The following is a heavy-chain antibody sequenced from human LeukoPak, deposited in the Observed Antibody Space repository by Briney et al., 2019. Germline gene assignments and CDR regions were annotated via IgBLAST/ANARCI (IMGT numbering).Heavy chain of an antibody. Sequence: PGRSLRLSCAASGFTFGSYGMHWVRQAPGKGLEWVAVISYDGSNKYYADSVKGRFTISRDNAKNSLYLQMNSLRAEDTAVYYCARAYYGDFQDGMDVWGQGTTVTVSS. D-gene: IGHD3-10*01. J-gene: IGHJ6*02. CDR1: GFTFGSYG. CDR2: ISYDGSNK. V-gene: IGHV3-30*03. CDR3: ARAYYGDFQDGMDV.